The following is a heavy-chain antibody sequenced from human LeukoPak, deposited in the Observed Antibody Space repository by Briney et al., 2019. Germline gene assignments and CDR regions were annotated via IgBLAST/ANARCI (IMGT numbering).Heavy chain of an antibody. Sequence: SVKVSCKASGFTFTTYYMHWVRQAPGQGLEWMGRIIPILGIANYAQKFQGRVTITADKSTSTAYMELSSLRSEDTAVYYCARARNSVTTLWGQGTLVTVSS. J-gene: IGHJ4*02. V-gene: IGHV1-69*04. CDR3: ARARNSVTTL. CDR2: IIPILGIA. CDR1: GFTFTTYY. D-gene: IGHD4-17*01.